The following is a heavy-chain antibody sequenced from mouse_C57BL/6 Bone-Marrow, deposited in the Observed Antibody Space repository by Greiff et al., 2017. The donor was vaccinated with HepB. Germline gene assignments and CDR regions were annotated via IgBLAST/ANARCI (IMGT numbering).Heavy chain of an antibody. J-gene: IGHJ3*01. V-gene: IGHV1-74*01. CDR2: IHPSDSDT. Sequence: VQLQQPGAELVKPGASVKVSCKASGYTFPSYWMHWVKQRPGKGLEWIGRIHPSDSDTTYNQKFKGKATLTVDKSSSTASMQLSSLTSEDSAVYYCAIGRGYYGNYGAYWGQGTLVTVSA. CDR3: AIGRGYYGNYGAY. CDR1: GYTFPSYW. D-gene: IGHD2-1*01.